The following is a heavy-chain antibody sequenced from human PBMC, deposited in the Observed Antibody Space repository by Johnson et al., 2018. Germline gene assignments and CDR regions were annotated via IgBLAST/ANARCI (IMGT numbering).Heavy chain of an antibody. D-gene: IGHD5-12*01. CDR2: IKSNTDGGKA. Sequence: EVQLVESGGTLVKPGGSLRRSCAASGFTFTDAWLNWVRQAPGTGLEWVGRIKSNTDGGKADYGTSVKGTFTIARDDSKNTLSLQMNSLKTEDTAVYICPTYIVAAIESYYWGQGTLVTGSS. CDR1: GFTFTDAW. CDR3: PTYIVAAIESYY. V-gene: IGHV3-15*07. J-gene: IGHJ4*02.